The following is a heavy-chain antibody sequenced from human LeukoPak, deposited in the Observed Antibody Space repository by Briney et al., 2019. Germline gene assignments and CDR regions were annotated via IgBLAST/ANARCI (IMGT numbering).Heavy chain of an antibody. CDR3: ARVHYDFWSGYYTGMDV. Sequence: SETLSLTCTVSGGSISSYYRSWIRQPPGKGLEWIGYIYYSGSTNYNPSLKSRVTISVDTSKNQFSLKLSSVTAADTAVYYCARVHYDFWSGYYTGMDVWGQGTTVTVSS. J-gene: IGHJ6*02. CDR1: GGSISSYY. V-gene: IGHV4-59*01. CDR2: IYYSGST. D-gene: IGHD3-3*01.